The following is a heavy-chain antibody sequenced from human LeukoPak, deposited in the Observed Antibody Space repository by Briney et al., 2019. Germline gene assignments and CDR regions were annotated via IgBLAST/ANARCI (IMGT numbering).Heavy chain of an antibody. D-gene: IGHD2-21*02. CDR1: GDSFNTYY. CDR3: ARVVRGVVTSNWFDP. J-gene: IGHJ5*02. Sequence: PSETLSLTCTVSGDSFNTYYWTWVRQTPGKELEWIGFVASSGASNYNPSLRSRVSISIDTSKTQYSLALTSVTHADTAVYYCARVVRGVVTSNWFDPWGQGTLVSVSS. CDR2: VASSGAS. V-gene: IGHV4-59*01.